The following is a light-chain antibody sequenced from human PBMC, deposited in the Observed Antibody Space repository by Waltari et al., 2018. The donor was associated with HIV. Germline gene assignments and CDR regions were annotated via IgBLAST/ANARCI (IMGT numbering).Light chain of an antibody. V-gene: IGLV2-8*01. Sequence: QSALTQPPSASGSPGQSVTISCTGASSDVGALKYVSWYQQHPGKAPKLLIYDVTKRPLGVPDRFSGSKSGNTASLTVSGLQAEDEAHYYCSSYAGSSMSYAFGTGTKVTVL. CDR1: SSDVGALKY. CDR3: SSYAGSSMSYA. CDR2: DVT. J-gene: IGLJ1*01.